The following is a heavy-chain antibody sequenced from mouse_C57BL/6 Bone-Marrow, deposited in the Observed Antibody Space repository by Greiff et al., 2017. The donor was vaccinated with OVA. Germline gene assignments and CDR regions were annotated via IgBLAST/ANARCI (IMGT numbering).Heavy chain of an antibody. V-gene: IGHV1-50*01. CDR1: GYTFTSYW. J-gene: IGHJ3*01. Sequence: QVQLQQPGAELVKPGASVKLSCKASGYTFTSYWMQWVKQRPGQGLEWIGEIDPSDSYTNYNQKFKGKATLTVDTSSSTAYMQLSSLTSEDSAVYYCARDCDYGPFAYWGQGTLVTVSA. CDR2: IDPSDSYT. D-gene: IGHD2-4*01. CDR3: ARDCDYGPFAY.